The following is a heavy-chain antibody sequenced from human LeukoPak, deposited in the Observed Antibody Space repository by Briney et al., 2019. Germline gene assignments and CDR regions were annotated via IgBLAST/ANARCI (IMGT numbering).Heavy chain of an antibody. Sequence: SETLSFTCTVPGGSISSSSYYWGWIRQPPGKRLGWIGSIYYSGSTYYNPSLKSRVTIYIDTSKNQFSLKLNSVTAADTAVNYCARRGWATVTTWFDPWGQGTLVTVSS. CDR2: IYYSGST. V-gene: IGHV4-39*01. J-gene: IGHJ5*02. D-gene: IGHD4-17*01. CDR3: ARRGWATVTTWFDP. CDR1: GGSISSSSYY.